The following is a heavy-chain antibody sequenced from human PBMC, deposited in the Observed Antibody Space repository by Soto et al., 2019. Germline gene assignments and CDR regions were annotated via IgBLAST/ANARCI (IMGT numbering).Heavy chain of an antibody. CDR2: ISGSGGST. J-gene: IGHJ4*02. V-gene: IGHV3-23*01. Sequence: HPGGSLRLSCAASGVTFSSYAMSWVRQAPGKGLEWVSAISGSGGSTYYADSVKGRFTISRDNSKNTLYLQMNSLRAEDTAVYYYSKENELVGYFDYWCQGTLVTVSS. CDR3: SKENELVGYFDY. D-gene: IGHD6-6*01. CDR1: GVTFSSYA.